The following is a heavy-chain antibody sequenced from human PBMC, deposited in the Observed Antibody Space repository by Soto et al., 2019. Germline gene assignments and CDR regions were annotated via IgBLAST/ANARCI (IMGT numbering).Heavy chain of an antibody. Sequence: PSETLSLTCTVSGGSISSGGYYWSWLRQHPGKGLEWIGYIYYSGSTYYNPSLKSRVTISIDTTKNQFSLKLSSVTAADTAVYYCARDRGLFCGQGTLVTVSS. CDR1: GGSISSGGYY. V-gene: IGHV4-31*03. CDR3: ARDRGLF. J-gene: IGHJ4*02. D-gene: IGHD2-21*01. CDR2: IYYSGST.